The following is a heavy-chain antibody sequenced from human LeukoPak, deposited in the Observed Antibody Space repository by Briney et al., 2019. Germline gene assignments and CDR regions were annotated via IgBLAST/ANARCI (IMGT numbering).Heavy chain of an antibody. D-gene: IGHD6-19*01. CDR1: GYTFTGYY. V-gene: IGHV1-2*04. CDR3: AREYSSGWYQDRAFDI. Sequence: ASVKVSCKASGYTFTGYYMHWVRQVPGQGLEWMGWINPNSGGTNYAQKFQGWVTMTRDTSISTAYMELSRLRSDDTAVYYCAREYSSGWYQDRAFDIWGQGTMVTVSS. J-gene: IGHJ3*02. CDR2: INPNSGGT.